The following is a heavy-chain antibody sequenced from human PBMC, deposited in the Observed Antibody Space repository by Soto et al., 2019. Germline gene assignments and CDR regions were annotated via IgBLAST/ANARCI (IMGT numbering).Heavy chain of an antibody. CDR3: SYRDAFDI. D-gene: IGHD2-2*01. CDR2: ISYDGSNK. J-gene: IGHJ3*02. Sequence: VQLVESGGGVVQPGRSLRLSCAASGFTFSSYGMHWVRQAPGKGLEWVAVISYDGSNKYYADSVKGRFTISRDNSKNTLYLQMNSLRAEDTAVYYCSYRDAFDIWGQGTMVTVSS. CDR1: GFTFSSYG. V-gene: IGHV3-30*03.